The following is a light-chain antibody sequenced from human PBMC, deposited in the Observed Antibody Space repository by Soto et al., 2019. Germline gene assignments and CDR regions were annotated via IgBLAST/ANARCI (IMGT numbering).Light chain of an antibody. Sequence: QSVLTQPASVSGSPGQSTTISCTGTSSDVGGYNYVSWYQQHPGKAPKLMIYEVRNRPSGVSHRFSGSKSANTASLTISGLQAEDEADYYCSSYTSSSPYVFGTGTKVTVL. CDR1: SSDVGGYNY. CDR3: SSYTSSSPYV. V-gene: IGLV2-14*01. CDR2: EVR. J-gene: IGLJ1*01.